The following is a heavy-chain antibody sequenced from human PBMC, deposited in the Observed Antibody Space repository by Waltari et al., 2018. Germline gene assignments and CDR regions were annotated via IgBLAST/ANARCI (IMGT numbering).Heavy chain of an antibody. Sequence: QVQLVESGGGLVKPGGSLRLSCAVSGFIVGDHYPTWIRQAPGKGLEWVAYISGSGKTIYYTDSVKGRFTISRDNARNSVSLHMNNLRAEDMAVYYCARDMGSGYSSATFDHWGQGTLVTVSS. CDR1: GFIVGDHY. J-gene: IGHJ4*02. D-gene: IGHD3-3*01. V-gene: IGHV3-11*04. CDR2: ISGSGKTI. CDR3: ARDMGSGYSSATFDH.